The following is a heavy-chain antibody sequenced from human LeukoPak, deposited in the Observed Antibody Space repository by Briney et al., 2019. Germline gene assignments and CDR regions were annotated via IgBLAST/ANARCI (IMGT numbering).Heavy chain of an antibody. D-gene: IGHD2-2*01. CDR1: GFTFSSYW. V-gene: IGHV3-7*01. J-gene: IGHJ4*02. CDR3: ARVRGGYCSSTSCQGAFDY. Sequence: GGSLRLSCAASGFTFSSYWMSRVRQAPGKGLEWVANIKQDGSEKYYVDSVKGRFTIARDNAKNSLYLQMNSLRAEDTAVYYCARVRGGYCSSTSCQGAFDYWGQGTLVTVSS. CDR2: IKQDGSEK.